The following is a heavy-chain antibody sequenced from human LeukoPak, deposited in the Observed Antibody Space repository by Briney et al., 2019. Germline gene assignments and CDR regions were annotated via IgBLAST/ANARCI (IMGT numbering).Heavy chain of an antibody. CDR1: GYTFTVYY. V-gene: IGHV1-2*04. J-gene: IGHJ6*02. Sequence: ASVTVSFKASGYTFTVYYMHWVRQAPGQGLEWMGWINPNSGGTNYAQKFQGWVTMTRDTSISTAYMELSRLRSDDTAVYYCARCPGGSLGFGMDVWGQGTTVTVSS. CDR2: INPNSGGT. CDR3: ARCPGGSLGFGMDV. D-gene: IGHD3-10*02.